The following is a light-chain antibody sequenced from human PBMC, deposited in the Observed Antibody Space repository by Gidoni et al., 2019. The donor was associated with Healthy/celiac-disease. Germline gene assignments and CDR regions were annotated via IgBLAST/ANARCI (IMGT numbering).Light chain of an antibody. J-gene: IGLJ3*02. CDR2: DVS. Sequence: QSALTQPRSVSGLPGQSVTISCTGTSSDVGGYNYVSWYQQHPGKAPKLMIYDVSKRPSGVPDRFSGSKSGNTASLTISGLQAEDEADYYCCSYAGSYTWVFGGGTKLTVL. CDR3: CSYAGSYTWV. V-gene: IGLV2-11*01. CDR1: SSDVGGYNY.